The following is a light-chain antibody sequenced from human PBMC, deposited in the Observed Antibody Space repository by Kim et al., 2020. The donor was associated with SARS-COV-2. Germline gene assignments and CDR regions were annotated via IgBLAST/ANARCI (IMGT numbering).Light chain of an antibody. Sequence: SSSVGYRVTITCQAGLDISNYLNWYQQTPGTAPKLLIYDASNLEAGVPSMFSGSGAGSHLTFTLSSLQPEYIATYYCPQYATPPFTFGQGTRLEI. V-gene: IGKV1-33*01. CDR3: PQYATPPFT. CDR1: LDISNY. J-gene: IGKJ2*01. CDR2: DAS.